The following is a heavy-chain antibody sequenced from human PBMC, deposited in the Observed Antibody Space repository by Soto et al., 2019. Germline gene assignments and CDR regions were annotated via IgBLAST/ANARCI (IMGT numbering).Heavy chain of an antibody. Sequence: GSLRLSCAASGFSFSTTWMHWVRQVPGKGLVWVSRITSDGSSITYADSVKGRFTISRDNAKNTLYLQMNSLRVEDTAVYYCARDWYYTIDYWGQGTPVTVSS. CDR1: GFSFSTTW. CDR2: ITSDGSSI. CDR3: ARDWYYTIDY. V-gene: IGHV3-74*01. J-gene: IGHJ4*02. D-gene: IGHD3-3*01.